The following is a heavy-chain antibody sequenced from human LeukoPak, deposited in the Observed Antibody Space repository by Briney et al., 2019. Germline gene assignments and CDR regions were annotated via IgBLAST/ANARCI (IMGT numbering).Heavy chain of an antibody. J-gene: IGHJ3*02. CDR3: ARDCSGGSCYGAFDI. CDR1: GASIRSGDYY. D-gene: IGHD2-15*01. V-gene: IGHV4-30-4*01. CDR2: IYDSGST. Sequence: SETLSLTCTVSGASIRSGDYYWSWIRQPPGKGLEWIGYIYDSGSTYYNPSLKSRITISVDTSENRFSLKLSSVAATDTAVYYCARDCSGGSCYGAFDIWGQGTMVTVSS.